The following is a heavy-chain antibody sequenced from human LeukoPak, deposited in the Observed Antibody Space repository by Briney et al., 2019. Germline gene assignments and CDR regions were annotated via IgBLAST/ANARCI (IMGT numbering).Heavy chain of an antibody. CDR2: INSDGSST. D-gene: IGHD3-10*01. V-gene: IGHV3-74*01. CDR3: ARDSGVLRENHFDY. CDR1: GFTFSKHW. J-gene: IGHJ4*02. Sequence: PGGSLRLSCAASGFTFSKHWMHWVRQAPGKGLVWVSRINSDGSSTTYADSVKGRFTISRDNAKNSLYLQMNSLRAEDTAVYYCARDSGVLRENHFDYWGQGTLVTVSS.